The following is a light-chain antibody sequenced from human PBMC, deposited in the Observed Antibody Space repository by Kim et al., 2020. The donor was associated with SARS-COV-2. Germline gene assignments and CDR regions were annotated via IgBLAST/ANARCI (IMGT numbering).Light chain of an antibody. CDR1: QSVNNW. CDR3: QLYNSYPWT. J-gene: IGKJ1*01. CDR2: EAS. V-gene: IGKV1-5*03. Sequence: DIQMNQSPSTLSASVGDRVTITCRASQSVNNWLAWYQQKRGKAPKLLIYEASTLQSGVPSGFSGSGSGTEFTLTISSLQPDDFATYYCQLYNSYPWTFGQGTPVDI.